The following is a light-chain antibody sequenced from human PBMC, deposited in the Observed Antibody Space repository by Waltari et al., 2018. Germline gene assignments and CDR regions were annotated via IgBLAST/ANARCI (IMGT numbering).Light chain of an antibody. J-gene: IGLJ2*01. Sequence: SYELTQPPSVSVSPGQTASITCSGDKLGEKYSCWYQQRPGQSPLLVIYQDNKRPSGIPERFSGSNSGNTATLTISGTQAVDEADYYCQAWDSSTVVFGGG. CDR1: KLGEKY. CDR2: QDN. CDR3: QAWDSSTVV. V-gene: IGLV3-1*01.